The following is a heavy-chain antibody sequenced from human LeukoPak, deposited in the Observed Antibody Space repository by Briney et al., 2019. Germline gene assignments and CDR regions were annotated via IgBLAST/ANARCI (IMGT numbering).Heavy chain of an antibody. J-gene: IGHJ4*02. CDR3: AREESSSWYLSYFDY. D-gene: IGHD6-13*01. Sequence: SETLSLTCTVSGGSISSSSYYWGWIRQPPGKGLEWIGSIYYSGSTYYNPSLKSRVTISVDTSKNQFSLKLSSVTAADTAVYYCAREESSSWYLSYFDYWGQGTLVTVSS. V-gene: IGHV4-39*07. CDR2: IYYSGST. CDR1: GGSISSSSYY.